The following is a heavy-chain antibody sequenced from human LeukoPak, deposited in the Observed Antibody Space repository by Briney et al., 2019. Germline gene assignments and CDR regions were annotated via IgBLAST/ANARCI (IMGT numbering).Heavy chain of an antibody. D-gene: IGHD6-6*01. CDR3: AKSPYSSSPLDY. CDR1: GFTFDDYA. V-gene: IGHV3-43D*03. Sequence: PGGSLRLSCAASGFTFDDYAMHWVRQAPGKGLEWVSLISWDGGSTYYADSVKGRFTISRDNSKNSLYLQMNSLRAEDTALYYCAKSPYSSSPLDYWGQGTLVTVSS. CDR2: ISWDGGST. J-gene: IGHJ4*02.